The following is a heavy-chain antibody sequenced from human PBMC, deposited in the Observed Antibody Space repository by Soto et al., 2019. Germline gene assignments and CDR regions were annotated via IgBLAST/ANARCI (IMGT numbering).Heavy chain of an antibody. D-gene: IGHD6-19*01. CDR2: IIPIFGTA. V-gene: IGHV1-69*01. CDR1: GGTFSSYA. J-gene: IGHJ5*02. CDR3: ARLIAVAGTQVGWFDP. Sequence: QVQLVQSGAEVKQPGSSVKVSCKASGGTFSSYAISWVRQAPGQGLEWMGGIIPIFGTANYAQKFQGRVTITADESTSTGYMELSSLRSEDTAVYYCARLIAVAGTQVGWFDPWGQGTLVTVSS.